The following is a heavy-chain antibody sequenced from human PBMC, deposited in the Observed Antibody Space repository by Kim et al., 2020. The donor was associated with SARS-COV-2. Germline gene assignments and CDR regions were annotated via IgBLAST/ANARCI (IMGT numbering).Heavy chain of an antibody. CDR3: ARGGSSGWYTARWFDP. V-gene: IGHV1-8*01. D-gene: IGHD6-19*01. CDR1: GYTFTSYD. Sequence: ASVKVSCKASGYTFTSYDINWVRQATGQGLEWMGWMNPNSGNTGYAQKFQGRVTMTRNTSISTAYMELSSLRSEDTAVYYCARGGSSGWYTARWFDPWGQGTLVTVSS. CDR2: MNPNSGNT. J-gene: IGHJ5*02.